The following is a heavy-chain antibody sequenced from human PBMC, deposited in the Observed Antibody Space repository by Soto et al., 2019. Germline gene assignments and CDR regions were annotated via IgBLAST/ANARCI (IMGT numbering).Heavy chain of an antibody. CDR1: GFKFSDYW. D-gene: IGHD3-10*02. CDR3: ARDGLLFSGPYRPSRFDY. Sequence: GGSLRLSCAASGFKFSDYWMSWVRQAPGKGLEWVGNIKHDTSEAHYADSVKGRFTITRDNIKNFLFLQMNGLRSDDTASYYCARDGLLFSGPYRPSRFDYWGMGTRLTVPQ. J-gene: IGHJ4*02. V-gene: IGHV3-7*03. CDR2: IKHDTSEA.